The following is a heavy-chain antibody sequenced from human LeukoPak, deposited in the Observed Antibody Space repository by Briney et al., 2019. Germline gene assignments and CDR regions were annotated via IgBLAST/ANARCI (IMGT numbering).Heavy chain of an antibody. CDR3: ARPYSSGWFGY. V-gene: IGHV1-46*01. D-gene: IGHD6-19*01. CDR1: GYTFTDYF. Sequence: ASVKVSCKASGYTFTDYFIHWMRQAPGQGLEWMGIINPSGGSTSYAQKFQGRVTMTRDTSTSTVYMELSSLRSEDTAVYYCARPYSSGWFGYWGQGTLVTVSS. CDR2: INPSGGST. J-gene: IGHJ4*02.